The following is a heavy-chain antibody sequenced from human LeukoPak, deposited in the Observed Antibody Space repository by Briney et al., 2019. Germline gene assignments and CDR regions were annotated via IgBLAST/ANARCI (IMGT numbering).Heavy chain of an antibody. CDR3: ARTPGYGSGSYYKYFDL. D-gene: IGHD3-10*01. CDR1: GGSISSSSYY. J-gene: IGHJ2*01. V-gene: IGHV4-39*07. Sequence: SETLSLTCTVSGGSISSSSYYWGWIRQPPGKGLEWIGEINHSGSTNYNPSLKSRVTISVDTSKNQFSLKLSSVTAADTAVYFCARTPGYGSGSYYKYFDLWGRGTLVTVSS. CDR2: INHSGST.